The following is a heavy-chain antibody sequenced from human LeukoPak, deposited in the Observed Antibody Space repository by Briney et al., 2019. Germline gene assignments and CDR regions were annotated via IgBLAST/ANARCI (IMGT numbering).Heavy chain of an antibody. Sequence: PGGSLRLSCAASGFTFSNYGMHWVRQAPGKGLEWVAVIWYDGSNKYYADSVKGRFTISRDNSKNTLYLQMNSLRAEDTAVYYCARDALYCSSTSCHLLYYYYGMDVWGQGTTVTVSS. CDR1: GFTFSNYG. J-gene: IGHJ6*02. CDR3: ARDALYCSSTSCHLLYYYYGMDV. D-gene: IGHD2-2*01. V-gene: IGHV3-33*08. CDR2: IWYDGSNK.